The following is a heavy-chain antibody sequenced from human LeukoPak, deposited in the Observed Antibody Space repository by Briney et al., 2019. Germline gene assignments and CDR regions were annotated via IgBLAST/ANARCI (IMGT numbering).Heavy chain of an antibody. CDR1: GGTFSSYA. D-gene: IGHD3-16*01. Sequence: SVKVSCKASGGTFSSYAISWVRQAPGQGLEWMGGIIPIFGTANYAQKFQGRVTITADKSTTTAYMELSSLRSEDTAVYYCARDKFSTQYRLRLGEFSDWGQGTLVTVSS. CDR2: IIPIFGTA. J-gene: IGHJ4*02. CDR3: ARDKFSTQYRLRLGEFSD. V-gene: IGHV1-69*06.